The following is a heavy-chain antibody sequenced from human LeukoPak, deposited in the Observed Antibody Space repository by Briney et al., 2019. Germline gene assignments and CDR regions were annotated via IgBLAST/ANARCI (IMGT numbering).Heavy chain of an antibody. V-gene: IGHV4-34*01. CDR3: ARDTTTVTLPFFDY. D-gene: IGHD4-17*01. Sequence: SETLSLTCAVSGGSFSGYYWSWIRQPPGKGLEWIGEINHSGSTNYNPSLKSRITISVDTSKNQFSLNLSSVTAADTAVYYCARDTTTVTLPFFDYWGQGTLVTVSS. CDR2: INHSGST. J-gene: IGHJ4*02. CDR1: GGSFSGYY.